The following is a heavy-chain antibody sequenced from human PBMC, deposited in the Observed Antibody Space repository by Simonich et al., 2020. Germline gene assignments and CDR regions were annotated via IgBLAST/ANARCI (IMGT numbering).Heavy chain of an antibody. D-gene: IGHD5-12*01. V-gene: IGHV1-2*02. CDR2: SNPNRGGT. CDR3: ASSKLATIDY. Sequence: QVQLVQSGAEVKKPGASVKVSCKASGYNFTGYSMHWVRQAPGQGLEWMGWSNPNRGGTNDAQKFQGRVTMTRDTSISTAYMERSRLRSDDTAVYYCASSKLATIDYWGQGTLVTVSS. CDR1: GYNFTGYS. J-gene: IGHJ4*02.